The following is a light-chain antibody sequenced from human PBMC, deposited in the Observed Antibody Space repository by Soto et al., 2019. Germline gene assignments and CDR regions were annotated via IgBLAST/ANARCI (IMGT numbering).Light chain of an antibody. J-gene: IGKJ2*01. CDR1: QDISNY. V-gene: IGKV1-33*01. CDR2: DAS. CDR3: QQYDNLPYT. Sequence: DIPMTQSPSSLSASVGDRVTITCQASQDISNYLNWYQQKPGKAPKLLIYDASNLETGVPSRFSGGGSGTDFTFTISSLQPEDIATYYCQQYDNLPYTFGQGTKLEI.